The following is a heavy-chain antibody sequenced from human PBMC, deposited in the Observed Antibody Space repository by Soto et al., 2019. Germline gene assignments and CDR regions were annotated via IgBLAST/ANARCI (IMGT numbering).Heavy chain of an antibody. Sequence: EVQLVESGGGLVKPGGSLRLSCAASGFTFSSYSMNWVRQAPGKGLEWVSSISSSSSYIYYADSVKGRFTISRDNAKNSLYLQLNSLRAEDTAVYYCARGVKYYDILTGHRRRNLYGMDVWGQGTTVTVSS. CDR3: ARGVKYYDILTGHRRRNLYGMDV. J-gene: IGHJ6*02. CDR2: ISSSSSYI. D-gene: IGHD3-9*01. V-gene: IGHV3-21*01. CDR1: GFTFSSYS.